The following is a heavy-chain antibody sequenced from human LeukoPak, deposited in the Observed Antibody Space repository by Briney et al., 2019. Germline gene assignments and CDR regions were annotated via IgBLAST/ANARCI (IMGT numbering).Heavy chain of an antibody. CDR2: INHSGST. Sequence: SETLSLTCAVYGGSFSGYYWSWIRQPPGKGLEWIGEINHSGSTNYNPSLKSRVTISVDTSKNQFSLKLSSVTAADTAVYYCARLFDPYGMDVWGQGTTVTVSS. CDR1: GGSFSGYY. V-gene: IGHV4-34*01. CDR3: ARLFDPYGMDV. D-gene: IGHD3-9*01. J-gene: IGHJ6*02.